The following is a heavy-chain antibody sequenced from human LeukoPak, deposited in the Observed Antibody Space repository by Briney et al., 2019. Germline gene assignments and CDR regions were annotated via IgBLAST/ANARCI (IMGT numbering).Heavy chain of an antibody. CDR3: ARAGRVVPAATFNWFDP. Sequence: SQTLSLTCAVSGGSISSGGYSWSWIRQPPGKGLEWIGYIYHSGSTYYNPSLKSRVTISVDRSKNQFSLKLSSVPAAETAVYYCARAGRVVPAATFNWFDPWGQGTLVTVSS. J-gene: IGHJ5*02. CDR1: GGSISSGGYS. CDR2: IYHSGST. V-gene: IGHV4-30-2*01. D-gene: IGHD2-2*01.